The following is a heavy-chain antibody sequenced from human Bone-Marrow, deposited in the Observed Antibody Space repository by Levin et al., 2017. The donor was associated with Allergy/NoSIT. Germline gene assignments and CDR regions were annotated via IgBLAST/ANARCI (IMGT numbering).Heavy chain of an antibody. CDR1: GFTFTIYW. CDR2: INSDGSIT. V-gene: IGHV3-74*01. D-gene: IGHD3-3*01. J-gene: IGHJ5*02. CDR3: ARGGVAEWFDP. Sequence: AGGSLRLSCAASGFTFTIYWMHWVRQAPGKGLVWVSRINSDGSITSLADAVKGRFTISRDNAKNMMYLQMNSLRAEDTAVYYCARGGVAEWFDPWGQGTLVTVSS.